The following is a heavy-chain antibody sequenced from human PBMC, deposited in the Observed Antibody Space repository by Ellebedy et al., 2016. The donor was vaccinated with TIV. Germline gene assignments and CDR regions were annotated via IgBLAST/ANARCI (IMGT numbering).Heavy chain of an antibody. CDR2: IYSGGST. Sequence: GESLKISXAASGFTVSSNYMSWVRQAPGKGLEWVSVIYSGGSTYYADSVKGRFTISRDNSKNTQYLQMNSLRAEDTAVYYCAKEGGSGWYGGYIFDYWGQGTLVTVSS. CDR1: GFTVSSNY. J-gene: IGHJ4*02. V-gene: IGHV3-53*01. CDR3: AKEGGSGWYGGYIFDY. D-gene: IGHD6-19*01.